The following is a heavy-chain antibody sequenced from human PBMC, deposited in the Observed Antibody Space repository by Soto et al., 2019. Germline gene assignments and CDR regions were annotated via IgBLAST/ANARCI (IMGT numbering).Heavy chain of an antibody. Sequence: EVQLVESGGGLVQPGGSLRLSCAASGFTFSRYSMNWVHQAPGKGLEWVSYINDDSDSIYYADSVKGRFTISRDNAKNSLYLQMDSLRAEDTAVYYCARDIVAGSGWYTYDYWGQGTLVTVSS. CDR2: INDDSDSI. V-gene: IGHV3-48*01. D-gene: IGHD6-19*01. CDR1: GFTFSRYS. J-gene: IGHJ4*02. CDR3: ARDIVAGSGWYTYDY.